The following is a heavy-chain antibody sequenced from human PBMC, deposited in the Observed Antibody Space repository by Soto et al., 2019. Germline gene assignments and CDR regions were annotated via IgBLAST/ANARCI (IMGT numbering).Heavy chain of an antibody. D-gene: IGHD2-21*02. J-gene: IGHJ4*02. V-gene: IGHV3-64D*06. CDR3: VKDRIYPLAYCGGDCYKTFDY. Sequence: PGGSLRLSCSASGFTFSSYAMHWVRQAPGKGLEYVSAISSNGGSTYYADSVKGRFTISRDNSKNTLYLQMSSLRAEDTAVHYCVKDRIYPLAYCGGDCYKTFDYWGQGTLVTVSS. CDR2: ISSNGGST. CDR1: GFTFSSYA.